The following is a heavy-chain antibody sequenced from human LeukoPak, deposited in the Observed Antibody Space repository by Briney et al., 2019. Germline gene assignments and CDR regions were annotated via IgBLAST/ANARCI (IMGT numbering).Heavy chain of an antibody. Sequence: SETLSLTCTVSGGSISSGNYYWSWLRQPAGKGLEWIGRIYISGSTNYNPSLKSRVTISIDTSKNQLSLKLNSVTAADTAVYYCARDYGSGISYFDHWGQGTLVTVSS. D-gene: IGHD3-10*01. V-gene: IGHV4-61*02. J-gene: IGHJ4*02. CDR3: ARDYGSGISYFDH. CDR2: IYISGST. CDR1: GGSISSGNYY.